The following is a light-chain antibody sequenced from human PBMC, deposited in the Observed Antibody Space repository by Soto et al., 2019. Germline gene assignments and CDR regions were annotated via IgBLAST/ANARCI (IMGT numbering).Light chain of an antibody. CDR1: QSVSSY. J-gene: IGKJ1*01. V-gene: IGKV3-11*01. Sequence: EIVLTQSPATLSLSPGERATLSCRASQSVSSYLAWYQQKPGQAPRLLIYDASNRATGIPARFSGSGSGTDFTLTISSLEPEYFAVYYCQQRGNWPLTFGQGTKVEIK. CDR3: QQRGNWPLT. CDR2: DAS.